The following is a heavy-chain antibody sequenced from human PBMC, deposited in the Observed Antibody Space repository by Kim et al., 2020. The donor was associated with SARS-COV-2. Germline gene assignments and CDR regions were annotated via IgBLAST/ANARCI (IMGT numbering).Heavy chain of an antibody. CDR2: ISAYNGNT. Sequence: ASVKVSCKASGYTFTSYGISWVRQAPGQGLEWMGWISAYNGNTNYAQKLQGRVTMTTDTSTSTAYMELRSLRSDDTAVYYCARVGAPYSSQPGHYYGMDVWGQGTTVTVSS. D-gene: IGHD6-13*01. CDR3: ARVGAPYSSQPGHYYGMDV. V-gene: IGHV1-18*01. J-gene: IGHJ6*02. CDR1: GYTFTSYG.